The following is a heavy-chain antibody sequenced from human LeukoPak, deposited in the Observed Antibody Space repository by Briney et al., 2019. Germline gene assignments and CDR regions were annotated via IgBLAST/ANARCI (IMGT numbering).Heavy chain of an antibody. CDR3: AREFYSGTYFY. Sequence: AAVKVSCKASGYTCTGYYIHWVRQAPGQGLEWMGWINPNSGGTNYAQKFQGRVTMTRDTSISTAYKELSRLTSDDTAVYYCAREFYSGTYFYWGQGTLVTVSS. CDR2: INPNSGGT. V-gene: IGHV1-2*02. J-gene: IGHJ4*02. D-gene: IGHD1-26*01. CDR1: GYTCTGYY.